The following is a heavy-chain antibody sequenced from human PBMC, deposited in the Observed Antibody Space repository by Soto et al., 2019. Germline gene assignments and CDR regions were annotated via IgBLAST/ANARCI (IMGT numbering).Heavy chain of an antibody. Sequence: QVQLVQSGAEVKKPGASVKVSCKASGYTFTGNYMHWVRQAPGQGFEWMGWINVNSGGTKYAQKFQGWVNMTRDTSISTAYMELSRLRSDDTAVYYCARGDKLSLYPQLDYWGQGTLVTVSS. D-gene: IGHD3-16*02. J-gene: IGHJ4*02. CDR1: GYTFTGNY. CDR2: INVNSGGT. V-gene: IGHV1-2*04. CDR3: ARGDKLSLYPQLDY.